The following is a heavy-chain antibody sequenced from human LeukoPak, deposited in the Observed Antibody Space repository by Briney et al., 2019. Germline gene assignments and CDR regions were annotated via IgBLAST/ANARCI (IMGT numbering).Heavy chain of an antibody. CDR3: AKIRGSSGYYPDY. J-gene: IGHJ4*02. Sequence: GGSLRLSCVHSLFSLSSYAMSWVRQAPGKGLDWVSAISYSGGSTYYVDSVKGRFTISRDNSKNTLYLQMNSLRAEDTAVYDCAKIRGSSGYYPDYWGQGTLVTVSS. CDR1: LFSLSSYA. CDR2: ISYSGGST. D-gene: IGHD3-22*01. V-gene: IGHV3-23*01.